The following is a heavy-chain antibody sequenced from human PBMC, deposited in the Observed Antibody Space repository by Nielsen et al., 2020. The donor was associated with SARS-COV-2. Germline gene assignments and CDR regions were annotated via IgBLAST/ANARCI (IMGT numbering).Heavy chain of an antibody. CDR2: IYPRDSDT. V-gene: IGHV5-51*01. CDR3: ARNTYGGSSDY. CDR1: GYSFTSYW. Sequence: GESLKISCQGSGYSFTSYWIGWVRQMPGKGLEWMGVIYPRDSDTRYSPSFQGQVTISADKSISTAYLQWSGLKASDSAIYYCARNTYGGSSDYWGQGTLVTVSS. D-gene: IGHD4-23*01. J-gene: IGHJ4*02.